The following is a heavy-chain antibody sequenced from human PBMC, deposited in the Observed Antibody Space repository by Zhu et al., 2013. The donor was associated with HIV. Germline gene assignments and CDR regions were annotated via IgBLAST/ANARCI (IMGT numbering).Heavy chain of an antibody. J-gene: IGHJ4*02. CDR3: AREKRRNTFDY. CDR2: IYYSGST. Sequence: QVQLQESGPGLVKPSQTLSLTCTVSGGSISSGDYYWSWIRQPPGKGLEWIGYIYYSGSTYYNPSLESRVTISVDTSKDQFSLKLSSVTAADTAVYFCAREKRRNTFDYWGQGTLVTVSS. V-gene: IGHV4-30-4*01. CDR1: GGSISSGDYY.